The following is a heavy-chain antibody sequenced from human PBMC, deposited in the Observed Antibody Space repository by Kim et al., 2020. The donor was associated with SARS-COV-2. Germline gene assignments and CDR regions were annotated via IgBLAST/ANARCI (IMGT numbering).Heavy chain of an antibody. CDR1: GYTFTSYD. V-gene: IGHV1-8*01. D-gene: IGHD2-21*01. CDR2: INPNSGNT. Sequence: ASVKVSCKASGYTFTSYDINWVRQATGQGLEWMGRINPNSGNTGYAQKFQGRVTMTRNTSISTAYMELSRLTSDDTAVYYCACDARYCARFTGTGCYYY. CDR3: ACDARYCARFTGTGCYYY. J-gene: IGHJ6*01.